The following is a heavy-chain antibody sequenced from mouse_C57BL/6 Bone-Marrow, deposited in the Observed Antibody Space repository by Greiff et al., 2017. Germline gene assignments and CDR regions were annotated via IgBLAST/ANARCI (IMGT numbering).Heavy chain of an antibody. CDR2: IDPETGGT. Sequence: QVQLQQPGAELVRPGASVTLSCKASGYTFTDYEMHWVKQKPVHGLEWIGAIDPETGGTAYNQKFKGKAILTADKSSSTAYMELRSLTSEDSAVYYWTREYGKYEEVDYWGQGTSVTVSS. V-gene: IGHV1-15*01. CDR3: TREYGKYEEVDY. D-gene: IGHD2-10*02. J-gene: IGHJ4*01. CDR1: GYTFTDYE.